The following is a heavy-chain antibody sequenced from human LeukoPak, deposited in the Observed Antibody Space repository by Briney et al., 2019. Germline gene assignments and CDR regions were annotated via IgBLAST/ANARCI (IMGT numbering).Heavy chain of an antibody. J-gene: IGHJ4*02. CDR1: GYSISSGYY. D-gene: IGHD2-2*01. V-gene: IGHV4-38-2*01. CDR3: ARLPHCDGTSCFEGGYYSDY. CDR2: IFHSGNT. Sequence: SETLSLTCAVSGYSISSGYYWGWIRQPPGEGLEWIGSIFHSGNTFYNPSLMSRATISVDTSKNQFSLKLSSVTAADTAVYYYARLPHCDGTSCFEGGYYSDYWGQGTLVIVSS.